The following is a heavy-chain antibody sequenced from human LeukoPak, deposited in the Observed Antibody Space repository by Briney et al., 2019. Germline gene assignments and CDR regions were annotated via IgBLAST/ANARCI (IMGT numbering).Heavy chain of an antibody. D-gene: IGHD6-13*01. J-gene: IGHJ6*02. CDR1: GGSISSTNSY. CDR3: ASLGILYSSSWYSGGGDYYYGMDV. CDR2: IYYSGGP. Sequence: PSGTLSLTCTVSGGSISSTNSYWGWVRQPPGKGLEWIGRIYYSGGPSYNPSLKSRVTISVDTSKNQFSLKLSSVTAADTAVYYCASLGILYSSSWYSGGGDYYYGMDVWGQGTTVTVSS. V-gene: IGHV4-39*01.